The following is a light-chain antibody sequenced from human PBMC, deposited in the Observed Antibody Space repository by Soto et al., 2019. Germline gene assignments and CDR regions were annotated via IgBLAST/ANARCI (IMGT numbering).Light chain of an antibody. CDR3: MQRIEFPLT. CDR1: QSLVHSDGNTY. CDR2: RVS. V-gene: IGKV2-30*02. J-gene: IGKJ4*01. Sequence: DVVMTQSPLSLPVTLGQPSSISCRARQSLVHSDGNTYLNWYQQRPGQSPRRLIYRVSNRDSGVPERFSGSGSGTDFTLKISRVEAEDVGLYYCMQRIEFPLTFGGGTKVDIK.